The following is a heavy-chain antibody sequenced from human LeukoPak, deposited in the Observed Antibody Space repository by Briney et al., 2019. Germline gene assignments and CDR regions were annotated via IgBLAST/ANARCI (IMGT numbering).Heavy chain of an antibody. CDR2: ISSSSSI. CDR3: VRNLAVAGTCFDS. CDR1: GFTFSTYS. Sequence: GGSLRLSCAASGFTFSTYSMNWVRQAPGKGLEWVSYISSSSSIYYADSVKGRFTISRDNAKNSLYLQMNSLRAEDTAVYYCVRNLAVAGTCFDSWGQGTLVTVSS. D-gene: IGHD6-19*01. V-gene: IGHV3-48*01. J-gene: IGHJ4*02.